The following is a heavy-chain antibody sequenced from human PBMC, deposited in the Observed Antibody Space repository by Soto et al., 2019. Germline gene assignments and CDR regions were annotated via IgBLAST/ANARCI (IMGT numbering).Heavy chain of an antibody. D-gene: IGHD3-9*01. V-gene: IGHV4-59*02. CDR2: MFYSGST. CDR1: GGAVTNYY. J-gene: IGHJ5*02. CDR3: ARNYEILTGPWDNWFDP. Sequence: SEPLSLTCTVSGGAVTNYYWNWIRQFAGGRLEWIGYMFYSGSTNYNPSLKSRATISVDTSKNQFSLKLTSVTAADTAVYYCARNYEILTGPWDNWFDPWGQGTLVTVSS.